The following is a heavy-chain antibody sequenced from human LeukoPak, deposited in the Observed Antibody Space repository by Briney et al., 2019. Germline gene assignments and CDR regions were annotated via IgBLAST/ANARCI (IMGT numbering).Heavy chain of an antibody. V-gene: IGHV3-23*01. Sequence: GGSLRLSCAASGFTFSSYAMSCARQAPGKGLEWISGISGSGGNTYYADSVKGRFTISRDISKNTLYLQMNSLRGEDTAVYYCAKPGDGCSGGSCYYFDYWGQGTLVTVSS. J-gene: IGHJ4*02. CDR2: ISGSGGNT. CDR3: AKPGDGCSGGSCYYFDY. D-gene: IGHD2-15*01. CDR1: GFTFSSYA.